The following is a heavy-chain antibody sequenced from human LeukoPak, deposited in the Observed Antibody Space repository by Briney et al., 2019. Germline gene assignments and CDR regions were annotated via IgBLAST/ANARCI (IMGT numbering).Heavy chain of an antibody. Sequence: GGSLRLSCAASGFTFSSYAMSWVRQAPGKGLEWVSSINRGGTTYYADSVKGRFTISRDNSKNTLYLQMNSLRAEDTAVYYCTKAPLGYCTNGVCYDLFWGQGTLVTVSP. CDR1: GFTFSSYA. J-gene: IGHJ4*02. CDR3: TKAPLGYCTNGVCYDLF. V-gene: IGHV3-23*01. D-gene: IGHD2-8*01. CDR2: INRGGTT.